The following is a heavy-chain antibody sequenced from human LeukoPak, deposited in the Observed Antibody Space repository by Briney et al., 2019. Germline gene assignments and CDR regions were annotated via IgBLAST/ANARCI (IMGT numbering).Heavy chain of an antibody. V-gene: IGHV4-59*01. CDR1: GGSINSYY. J-gene: IGHJ4*02. CDR3: ARVTGTIFDY. Sequence: SETLSLTCTASGGSINSYYWSWIRQPPGKGLEWIGYISYSGRTSYNPSLKSRVTISVDTSKNHFSLKLSPVTAADTAVYYCARVTGTIFDYWGQGTLVTVSS. CDR2: ISYSGRT. D-gene: IGHD1-7*01.